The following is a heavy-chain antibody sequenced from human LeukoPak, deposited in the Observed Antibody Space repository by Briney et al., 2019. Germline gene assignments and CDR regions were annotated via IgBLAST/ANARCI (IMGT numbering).Heavy chain of an antibody. V-gene: IGHV3-23*01. Sequence: GGSLRLSXAASGFPFSTNDMSWVRQAPGKGLEWVSAISGSASGGTTYEDSVKGRFTISRDNSKGTLYLHMNSLRAEDTAVYYCAKVKTHWYFDNWGRGTLVTVSS. CDR2: ISGSASGGT. J-gene: IGHJ4*02. CDR3: AKVKTHWYFDN. CDR1: GFPFSTND. D-gene: IGHD1-1*01.